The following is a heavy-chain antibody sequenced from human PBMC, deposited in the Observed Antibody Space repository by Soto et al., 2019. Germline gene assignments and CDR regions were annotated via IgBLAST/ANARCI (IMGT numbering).Heavy chain of an antibody. Sequence: EVQLAESGGGLVKPGRSLRLSCTTSGFKFGDYGMTWLRQAPGKGLEWVGFIRGKVYGGTAEYAASVKGRFTISRDDSRSTAYLQMNSLKTEDTAVYYCSRTGANYDFWSGYFLGYWGQGTLVTVSS. CDR1: GFKFGDYG. V-gene: IGHV3-49*05. CDR2: IRGKVYGGTA. D-gene: IGHD3-3*01. CDR3: SRTGANYDFWSGYFLGY. J-gene: IGHJ4*02.